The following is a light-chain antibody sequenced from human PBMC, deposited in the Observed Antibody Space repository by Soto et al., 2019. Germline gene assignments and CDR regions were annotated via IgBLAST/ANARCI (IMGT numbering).Light chain of an antibody. CDR1: HSVSSNY. V-gene: IGKV3-15*01. J-gene: IGKJ5*01. CDR2: GAS. Sequence: EIVFTQSPCTLSLSLGERATLSCRASHSVSSNYLAWYQQKPGQAPRLLIYGASTGATGIPARFSGSGSGTEFTLTISSLQSEDFAIYYCQQYSDWPPITFGQGTRLEI. CDR3: QQYSDWPPIT.